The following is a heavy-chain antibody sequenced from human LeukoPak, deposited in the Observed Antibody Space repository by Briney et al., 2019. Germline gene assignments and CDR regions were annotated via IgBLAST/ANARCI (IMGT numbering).Heavy chain of an antibody. CDR2: IYSGGST. CDR1: GFTVSSNY. Sequence: GGSLRLSCAASGFTVSSNYMSWVRQAPGKGLEWVSVIYSGGSTYYADSVKGRFTISRDNAKNSLYLQMNSLRAEDTAVYYCATYYYDSSGYYSFDYWGQGTLVTVSS. V-gene: IGHV3-53*01. CDR3: ATYYYDSSGYYSFDY. J-gene: IGHJ4*02. D-gene: IGHD3-22*01.